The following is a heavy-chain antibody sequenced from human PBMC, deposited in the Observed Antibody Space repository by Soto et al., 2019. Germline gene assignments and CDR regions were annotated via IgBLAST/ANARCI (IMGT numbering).Heavy chain of an antibody. CDR3: AGTFWTGYLTIDR. Sequence: PGGSLRLSCAASGFTFSTSSMNWVRQAPGKGLEWVSYITSSGSSTSYADSVKGRFTISRDNAKDSLYLQMNSLRAEDTAVYYCAGTFWTGYLTIDRWGQGALVTVPS. CDR1: GFTFSTSS. D-gene: IGHD3-3*01. CDR2: ITSSGSST. J-gene: IGHJ5*02. V-gene: IGHV3-48*01.